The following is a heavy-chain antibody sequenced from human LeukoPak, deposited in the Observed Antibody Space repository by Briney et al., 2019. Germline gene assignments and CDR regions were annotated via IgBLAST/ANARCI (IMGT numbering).Heavy chain of an antibody. V-gene: IGHV4-39*01. Sequence: SETLSLTCTVSGGSINSNSFCWAWIRQPPGKGLEWIGSIYSSGTTYSSPSLKSRVTISVDTTNNQFSLRLSSLTDADTAVYYCARHSYHSDSSTHYYFFDYWGQGALVAVSS. CDR3: ARHSYHSDSSTHYYFFDY. J-gene: IGHJ4*02. CDR1: GGSINSNSFC. D-gene: IGHD3-22*01. CDR2: IYSSGTT.